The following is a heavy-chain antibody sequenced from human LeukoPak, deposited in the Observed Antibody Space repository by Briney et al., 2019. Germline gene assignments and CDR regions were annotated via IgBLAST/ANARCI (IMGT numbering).Heavy chain of an antibody. Sequence: SGDSTYYADSVKGRFTISRDNSKNTLYLQMNSLRAEDTAVYYCAKSLTFGGVIVENFDYWGQGTLVTVSS. V-gene: IGHV3-66*02. D-gene: IGHD3-16*02. CDR2: SGDST. J-gene: IGHJ4*02. CDR3: AKSLTFGGVIVENFDY.